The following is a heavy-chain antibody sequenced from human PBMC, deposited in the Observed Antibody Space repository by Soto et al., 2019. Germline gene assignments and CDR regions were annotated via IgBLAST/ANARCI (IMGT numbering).Heavy chain of an antibody. CDR2: MNPINGAT. CDR1: GYDFTAYD. J-gene: IGHJ6*02. Sequence: ASVKVSCKASGYDFTAYDINWVRQASGQGLEWMGWMNPINGATGSARRVQGRVSMTRNTATGTAYLELTSLRSDDSAVYYCGRGPSPRAPAGGTPYHYAMDVWGRGTTVTVSS. CDR3: GRGPSPRAPAGGTPYHYAMDV. V-gene: IGHV1-8*02. D-gene: IGHD6-13*01.